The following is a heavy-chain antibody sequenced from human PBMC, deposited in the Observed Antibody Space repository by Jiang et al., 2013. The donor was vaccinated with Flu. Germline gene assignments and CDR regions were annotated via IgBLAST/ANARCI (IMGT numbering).Heavy chain of an antibody. D-gene: IGHD1-26*01. J-gene: IGHJ4*02. Sequence: TVSGGSISSYYWSWIRQAPGKGLEWIGCIYYTGSTNYNPSLKSRVTISVDTSKNQFSLKLSSVTAADTAVYFCARDGRSGNFLDLWGQGTLVTVSS. CDR2: IYYTGST. CDR3: ARDGRSGNFLDL. CDR1: GGSISSYY. V-gene: IGHV4-59*01.